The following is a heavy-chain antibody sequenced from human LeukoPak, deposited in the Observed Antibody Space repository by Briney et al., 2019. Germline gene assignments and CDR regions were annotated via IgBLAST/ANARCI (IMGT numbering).Heavy chain of an antibody. CDR2: ISSSSSYI. D-gene: IGHD6-13*01. V-gene: IGHV3-21*01. Sequence: PGGSLRLSCAASGFTFSSYSMNWVRQAPGKGLEWVSSISSSSSYIYYADSVKGRLTISRDNAKNSLYLQMNSLRAEDTAVYYCARSMPSSWYGFDYWGQGTLVTVSS. J-gene: IGHJ4*02. CDR3: ARSMPSSWYGFDY. CDR1: GFTFSSYS.